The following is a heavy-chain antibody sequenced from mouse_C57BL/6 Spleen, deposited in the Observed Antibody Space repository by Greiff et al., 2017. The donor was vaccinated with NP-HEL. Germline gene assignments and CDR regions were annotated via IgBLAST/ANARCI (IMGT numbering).Heavy chain of an antibody. D-gene: IGHD3-2*02. Sequence: VQLQQPGAELVRPGTSVKLSCKASGYTFTSYWMHWVKQRPGQGLEWIGVIDPSDSYTNYNQKFKGKATLTVDTSSSTAYMQLSSLTSEDSAVYYCARAPRSGYFDYWGQGTTLTVSS. V-gene: IGHV1-59*01. CDR2: IDPSDSYT. CDR3: ARAPRSGYFDY. CDR1: GYTFTSYW. J-gene: IGHJ2*01.